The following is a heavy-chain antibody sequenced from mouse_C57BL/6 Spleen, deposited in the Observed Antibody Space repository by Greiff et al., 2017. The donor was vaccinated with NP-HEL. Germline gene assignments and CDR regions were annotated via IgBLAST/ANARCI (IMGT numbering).Heavy chain of an antibody. J-gene: IGHJ3*01. CDR3: AREDSSGYGAY. D-gene: IGHD3-2*02. V-gene: IGHV1-50*01. CDR1: GYTFTSYW. Sequence: QVQLQQSGAELVKPGASVKLSCKASGYTFTSYWMQWVKQRPGQGLEWIGEIDPSDSYTNYNQKFKGKATLTVDTSSSTAYMQLSSLTSEDSAVYYCAREDSSGYGAYWGQGTLVTVSA. CDR2: IDPSDSYT.